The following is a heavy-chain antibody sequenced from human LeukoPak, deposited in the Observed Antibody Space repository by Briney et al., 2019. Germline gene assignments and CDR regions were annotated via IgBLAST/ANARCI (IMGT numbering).Heavy chain of an antibody. J-gene: IGHJ3*02. Sequence: GGSLRLSCAASGFTFSSYAMSWVRQAPGKGLEWVSVISGSGGSTYYADSVKGRFTISRDNSKNTLYLQMNSLRAEDTAVYYCARDRRAAAGPALGGAFDIWGQGTMVTVSS. D-gene: IGHD6-13*01. CDR2: ISGSGGST. V-gene: IGHV3-23*01. CDR3: ARDRRAAAGPALGGAFDI. CDR1: GFTFSSYA.